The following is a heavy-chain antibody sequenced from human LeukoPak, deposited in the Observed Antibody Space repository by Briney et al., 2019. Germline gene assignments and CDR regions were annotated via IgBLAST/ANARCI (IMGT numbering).Heavy chain of an antibody. CDR3: ARAAMGSDDVYLEGYNWKYGRPYYFDY. CDR2: TYYRSKWYN. J-gene: IGHJ4*02. Sequence: SQTLSLTCAISGDSVSSNSAAWNWIRQSPSRGLEWLGRTYYRSKWYNDYAVSVKSRITINPDTSKNQFSLQLNSVTPEDTAVYYCARAAMGSDDVYLEGYNWKYGRPYYFDYWGQGTLVTVSS. D-gene: IGHD1-20*01. V-gene: IGHV6-1*01. CDR1: GDSVSSNSAA.